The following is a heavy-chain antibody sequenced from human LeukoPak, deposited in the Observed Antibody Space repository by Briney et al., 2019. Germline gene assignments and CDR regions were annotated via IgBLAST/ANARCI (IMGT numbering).Heavy chain of an antibody. CDR1: GGTFSSYA. Sequence: ASVKVSCKASGGTFSSYAISWVRQAPGQGLEWMGGIIPIFGTANHAQKFQGRVTITADESTSTAYMELSSLRSEDTAVYYCAREGKDGYNYGYYYGMDVWGQGTTVTVSS. CDR2: IIPIFGTA. J-gene: IGHJ6*02. V-gene: IGHV1-69*13. D-gene: IGHD5-24*01. CDR3: AREGKDGYNYGYYYGMDV.